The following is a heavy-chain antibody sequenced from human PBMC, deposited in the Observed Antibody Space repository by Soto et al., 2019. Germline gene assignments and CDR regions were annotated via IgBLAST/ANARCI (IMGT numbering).Heavy chain of an antibody. Sequence: EVQLVESGGGLVQPGRSLRLSCAASGLTFDDYAMHWVRQAPGKGLEWVSAISWNSGSMGYADSVKGRFSISRDNAKNSLYLQMNSLRAEDTAFYYCAQDIHGDSGTAFDIWGQGTMVTVSS. D-gene: IGHD4-17*01. CDR3: AQDIHGDSGTAFDI. CDR2: ISWNSGSM. V-gene: IGHV3-9*01. J-gene: IGHJ3*02. CDR1: GLTFDDYA.